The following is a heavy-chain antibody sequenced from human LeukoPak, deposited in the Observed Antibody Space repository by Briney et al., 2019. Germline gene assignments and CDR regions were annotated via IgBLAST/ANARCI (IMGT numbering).Heavy chain of an antibody. Sequence: ASVKVSCKASGYTFTGYYMHWVRQAPGQGLEWMGWINPNSGGTNYAQKLQGRVTMTTDTSASTAYMELRSLRSDDTAVYYCAFNDDILTGYYFDPWGQGTLVTVSS. J-gene: IGHJ5*02. CDR2: INPNSGGT. CDR1: GYTFTGYY. D-gene: IGHD3-9*01. CDR3: AFNDDILTGYYFDP. V-gene: IGHV1-2*02.